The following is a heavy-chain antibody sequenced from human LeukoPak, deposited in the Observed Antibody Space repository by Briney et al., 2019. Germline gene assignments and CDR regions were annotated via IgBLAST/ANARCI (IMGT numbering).Heavy chain of an antibody. J-gene: IGHJ4*02. D-gene: IGHD3-10*01. Sequence: GRALRLSCAASGFSFSSYAMLWVAQAPGEGLEWVEVVAYDASNKYTADSVHGRFTISRDNSRNKLFLQMNSLRPEDTAVYYCARATMVRGVAVDYWGQGTLVTVSS. CDR2: VAYDASNK. CDR3: ARATMVRGVAVDY. V-gene: IGHV3-30*04. CDR1: GFSFSSYA.